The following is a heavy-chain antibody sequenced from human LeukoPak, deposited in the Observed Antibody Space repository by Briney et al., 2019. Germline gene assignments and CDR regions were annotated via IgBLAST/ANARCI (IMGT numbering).Heavy chain of an antibody. CDR3: ARHGYYYDSSGYYIDY. J-gene: IGHJ4*02. Sequence: PSETLSLTCTVSGGSISSYYWSWIRQPPGKGLEWIGYIYYSGSTNYNPSLKSRVTISVDTSKNQFSLKLSSLTAADTAVYYGARHGYYYDSSGYYIDYWGQGTLVTVSS. CDR2: IYYSGST. CDR1: GGSISSYY. D-gene: IGHD3-22*01. V-gene: IGHV4-59*08.